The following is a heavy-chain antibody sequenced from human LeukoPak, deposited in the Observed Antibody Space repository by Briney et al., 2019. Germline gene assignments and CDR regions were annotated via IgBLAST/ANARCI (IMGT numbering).Heavy chain of an antibody. Sequence: GGSLRLSCAASGFTFSDYYTSWIRQAPGKGLEWVSYISSSSSYTNYADSVKGRFTISRDNAKNSLYLQMNSLRAEDTAVYYCARDLGYCSGGSCYSSGFDYWGQGTLVTVSS. V-gene: IGHV3-11*06. CDR1: GFTFSDYY. J-gene: IGHJ4*02. CDR2: ISSSSSYT. CDR3: ARDLGYCSGGSCYSSGFDY. D-gene: IGHD2-15*01.